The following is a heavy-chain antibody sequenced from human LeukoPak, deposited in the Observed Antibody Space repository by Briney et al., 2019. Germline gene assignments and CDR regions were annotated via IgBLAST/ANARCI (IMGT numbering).Heavy chain of an antibody. D-gene: IGHD1/OR15-1a*01. Sequence: GGSLRLSCAASGFTFSNAWMSWVRQAPGKGLEWVSAISGSGGSTYYADSVKGRFTISRDNSKNTLYLQMNSLRAEDTAVYYCAKEGGYSWYNYWGQGTLVTVSS. CDR1: GFTFSNAW. V-gene: IGHV3-23*01. CDR3: AKEGGYSWYNY. J-gene: IGHJ4*02. CDR2: ISGSGGST.